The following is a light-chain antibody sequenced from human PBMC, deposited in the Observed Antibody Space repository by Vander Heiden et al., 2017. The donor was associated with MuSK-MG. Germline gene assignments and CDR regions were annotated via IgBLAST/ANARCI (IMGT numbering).Light chain of an antibody. J-gene: IGKJ1*01. CDR3: QQFNKWPAT. V-gene: IGKV3-15*01. CDR1: QSVTSN. Sequence: ELVMTQSPATLSVSPGERATLSCRASQSVTSNLAWYQQKPGQALRLLIYGASTRATGIPARFSGSGSGTEFTLTISSLQSEDFAVYFCQQFNKWPATFGQGTKVEFK. CDR2: GAS.